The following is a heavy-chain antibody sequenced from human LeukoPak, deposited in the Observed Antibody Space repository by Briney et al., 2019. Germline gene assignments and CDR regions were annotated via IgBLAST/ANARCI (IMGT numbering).Heavy chain of an antibody. CDR2: IYYSGST. J-gene: IGHJ2*01. CDR1: GGSISSSSYY. V-gene: IGHV4-39*01. Sequence: SETLSLTCTVSGGSISSSSYYWGWIRQPPGKGLEWIGSIYYSGSTYYNPSLKSRVTISVDTSKNQFSLKLSSVTAADTAAYYCARLVVTAMSPCFDLWGRGTLVTVSS. CDR3: ARLVVTAMSPCFDL. D-gene: IGHD2-21*02.